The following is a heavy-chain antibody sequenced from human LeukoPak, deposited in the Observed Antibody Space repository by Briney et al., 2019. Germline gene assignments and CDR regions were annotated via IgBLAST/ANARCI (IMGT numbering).Heavy chain of an antibody. CDR3: AKDGASSGWDPYFDY. J-gene: IGHJ4*02. CDR1: GFTFSSYW. D-gene: IGHD6-19*01. CDR2: ISGSGGST. Sequence: GGSLRLSCAASGFTFSSYWMHWVRQAPGKGLEWVSAISGSGGSTYYADSVKGRFTISRDNSKNTLYLQMNSLRAEDTAVYYCAKDGASSGWDPYFDYWGQGTLVTVSS. V-gene: IGHV3-23*01.